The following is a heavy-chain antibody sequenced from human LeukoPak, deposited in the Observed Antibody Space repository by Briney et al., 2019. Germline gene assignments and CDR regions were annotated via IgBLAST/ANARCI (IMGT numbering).Heavy chain of an antibody. CDR3: AKDAQRGFDYSNSLDN. V-gene: IGHV3-33*06. CDR1: GFTFSHYG. Sequence: PGRSLRLSCATSGFTFSHYGMHWVCQAPRKGLEWVAVIWSDGSNRYYGDPVKGRFTISRDNFQRTVYLQMNSLRAEDTAVYYCAKDAQRGFDYSNSLDNWGQGTLVTVSS. J-gene: IGHJ4*02. CDR2: IWSDGSNR. D-gene: IGHD4-11*01.